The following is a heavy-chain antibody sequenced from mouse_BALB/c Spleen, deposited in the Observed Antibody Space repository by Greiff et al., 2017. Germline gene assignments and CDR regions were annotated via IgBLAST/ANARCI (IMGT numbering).Heavy chain of an antibody. CDR3: ARMEYGTLDY. D-gene: IGHD2-10*02. CDR2: INPNNGGT. Sequence: VQLQQSGPELVKPGASVKIPCKASGYTFTDYNMDWVKQSHGKSLEWIGDINPNNGGTIYNQKFKGKATLTVDKSSSTAYMELRSLTSEDTAVYYCARMEYGTLDYWGQGTTLTVSS. J-gene: IGHJ2*01. V-gene: IGHV1-18*01. CDR1: GYTFTDYN.